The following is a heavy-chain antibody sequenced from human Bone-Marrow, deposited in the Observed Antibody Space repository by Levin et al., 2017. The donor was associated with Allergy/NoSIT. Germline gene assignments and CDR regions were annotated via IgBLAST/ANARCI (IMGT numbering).Heavy chain of an antibody. CDR3: ARGPLTDGLYYFDF. CDR2: IWYHGGNI. CDR1: GFSFNSYG. Sequence: PGGSLRLSCAASGFSFNSYGMHWVRQAPGKGLEWVAVIWYHGGNIFYSDSVKGRFTISRDNSKNTLYLQMDGLRAEDTATYYCARGPLTDGLYYFDFWGQGTLVTVSS. J-gene: IGHJ4*02. V-gene: IGHV3-33*01.